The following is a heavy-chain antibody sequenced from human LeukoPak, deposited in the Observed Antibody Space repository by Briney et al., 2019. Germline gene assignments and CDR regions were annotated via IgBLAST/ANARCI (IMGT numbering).Heavy chain of an antibody. Sequence: ASVKVSCKVSGYTLTELSMHWVRQAPGKGLEWMGGFDSEDGETIYAQKFQGRVTMTTDTSTSTAYMELRSLRSDDTAVYYCARDTGIAARRAFDPWGQGTLVTVSS. J-gene: IGHJ5*02. CDR3: ARDTGIAARRAFDP. V-gene: IGHV1-24*01. CDR2: FDSEDGET. CDR1: GYTLTELS. D-gene: IGHD6-6*01.